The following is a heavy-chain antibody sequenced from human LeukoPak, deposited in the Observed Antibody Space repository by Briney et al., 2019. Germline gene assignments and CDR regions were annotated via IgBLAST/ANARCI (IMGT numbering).Heavy chain of an antibody. V-gene: IGHV3-21*01. CDR3: GRAFPPLRTAAAGDY. Sequence: TGGSLRLSCTASGFTFSDCDMNWFRQAPGKGLEWVSSISYRTSHIYYADSVKGRFTISRDNAKNSLYLQMDSPRAEDTAVYFCGRAFPPLRTAAAGDYWGQGTLVTVSS. D-gene: IGHD6-13*01. CDR2: ISYRTSHI. J-gene: IGHJ4*02. CDR1: GFTFSDCD.